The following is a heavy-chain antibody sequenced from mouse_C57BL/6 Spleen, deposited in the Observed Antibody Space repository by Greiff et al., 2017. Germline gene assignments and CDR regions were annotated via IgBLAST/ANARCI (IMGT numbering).Heavy chain of an antibody. CDR1: GFTFSNYW. CDR2: IRLKSDNYAT. CDR3: TGITTVVARYWYFDV. Sequence: EVQLVESGGGLVQPGGSMKLSCVASGFTFSNYWMNWVRQSPEKGLEWVAQIRLKSDNYATHYAESVKGRFTISRDDSKSSVYLQMNNLRAEDTEIYYCTGITTVVARYWYFDVWGTGTTVTVSS. D-gene: IGHD1-1*01. V-gene: IGHV6-3*01. J-gene: IGHJ1*03.